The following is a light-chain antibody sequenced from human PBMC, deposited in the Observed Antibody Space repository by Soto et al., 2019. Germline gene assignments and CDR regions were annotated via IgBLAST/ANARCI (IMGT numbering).Light chain of an antibody. CDR1: QTISSY. CDR3: QQSHSIPYT. J-gene: IGKJ2*01. CDR2: AAS. V-gene: IGKV1-39*01. Sequence: DIQMTQSPSSLSASVGDRVTLTCRASQTISSYLNWYQQKPGQAPKLLIYAASSLQSGVPSRFSGSGSGTDFTLTISSLQPEDFATYYWQQSHSIPYTFGQGTKLEIK.